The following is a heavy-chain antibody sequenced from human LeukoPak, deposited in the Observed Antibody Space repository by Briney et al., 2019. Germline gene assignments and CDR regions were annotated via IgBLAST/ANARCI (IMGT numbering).Heavy chain of an antibody. Sequence: GASVKVSCKTSGYTFSDSYIHWVRQAPGQGLEWMGWMNPNSGNTGYAQKFQGRVTMTRNTSISTAYMELSGLRSEDTAVYYCARVLTMVRGVSYYYYMDVWGKGTTVTISS. CDR2: MNPNSGNT. J-gene: IGHJ6*03. CDR3: ARVLTMVRGVSYYYYMDV. V-gene: IGHV1-8*02. CDR1: GYTFSDSY. D-gene: IGHD3-10*01.